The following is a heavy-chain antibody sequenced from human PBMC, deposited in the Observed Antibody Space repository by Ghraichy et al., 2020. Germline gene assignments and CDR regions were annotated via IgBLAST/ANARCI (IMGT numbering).Heavy chain of an antibody. Sequence: GGSLRLSCAASGFTFDDYAMHWVRQAPGKGLEWVSLISWDGGSTYYADSVKGRFTISRDNSKNSLYLQMNSLRAEDTALYYCAKDMEDSSPYGMDVWGQGTTVTVSS. J-gene: IGHJ6*02. CDR2: ISWDGGST. D-gene: IGHD6-6*01. CDR1: GFTFDDYA. V-gene: IGHV3-43D*03. CDR3: AKDMEDSSPYGMDV.